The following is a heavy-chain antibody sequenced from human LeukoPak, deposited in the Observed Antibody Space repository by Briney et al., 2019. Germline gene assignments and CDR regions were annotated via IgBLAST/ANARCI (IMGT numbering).Heavy chain of an antibody. D-gene: IGHD3-22*01. CDR2: ISYSGST. CDR3: ARHRYYYDSSGYHGDPFDY. CDR1: GGSISRSTYY. J-gene: IGHJ4*02. Sequence: SETLSLTCNVSGGSISRSTYYWNWIRQPPGKGLEWIGTISYSGSTYYNPSLKSRVTISVDTSKNQFSLKLVSVTAADTAVYYCARHRYYYDSSGYHGDPFDYWGQGTLVTVSS. V-gene: IGHV4-39*01.